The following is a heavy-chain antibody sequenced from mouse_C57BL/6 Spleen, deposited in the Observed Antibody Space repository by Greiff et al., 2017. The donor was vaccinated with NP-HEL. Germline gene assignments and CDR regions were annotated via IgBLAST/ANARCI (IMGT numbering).Heavy chain of an antibody. CDR3: ARSGITTVVADYYAMDY. V-gene: IGHV14-3*01. CDR2: IDPANGNT. Sequence: VQLQQSVAELVRPGASVKLSCTASGFNIKNTYMHWVKQRPEQGLEWIGRIDPANGNTKYAPKFQGKATITADTSSNTAYLQLSSLTSEDTAIYYFARSGITTVVADYYAMDYWGQGTSVTVSS. D-gene: IGHD1-1*01. CDR1: GFNIKNTY. J-gene: IGHJ4*01.